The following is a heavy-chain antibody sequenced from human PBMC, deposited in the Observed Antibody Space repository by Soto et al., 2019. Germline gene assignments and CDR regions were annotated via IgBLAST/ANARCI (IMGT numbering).Heavy chain of an antibody. CDR1: GYTFTSYA. Sequence: GASVKVSCKASGYTFTSYAMHWVRQAPGQRLEWMGWINAGNGNTKYSQKFQGRVTITRDTSASTAYMELSSLRSEDTAVYYCAREQIAADNWFDPWGQGTLVTVSS. CDR3: AREQIAADNWFDP. CDR2: INAGNGNT. V-gene: IGHV1-3*01. D-gene: IGHD6-25*01. J-gene: IGHJ5*02.